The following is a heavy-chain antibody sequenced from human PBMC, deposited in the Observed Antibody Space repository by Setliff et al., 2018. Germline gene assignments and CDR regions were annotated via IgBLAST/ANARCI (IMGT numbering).Heavy chain of an antibody. CDR2: IWYDGGKK. J-gene: IGHJ4*02. Sequence: GGSLRLSCAASGFTFSNNGMHWVRQTPGKGLEWVAVIWYDGGKKYYADSVEGRFTISRDNSKSTLYLEMNSLRAEDTAVYYCVKDLFFHDSRDWHGPLDCWGQGTQVTVSS. D-gene: IGHD6-19*01. V-gene: IGHV3-33*06. CDR1: GFTFSNNG. CDR3: VKDLFFHDSRDWHGPLDC.